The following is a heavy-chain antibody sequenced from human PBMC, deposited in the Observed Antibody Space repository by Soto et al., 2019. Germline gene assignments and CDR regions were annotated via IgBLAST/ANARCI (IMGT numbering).Heavy chain of an antibody. CDR2: INHSGST. CDR1: GGSFSGYY. V-gene: IGHV4-34*01. CDR3: ARGFPDSIVARGERIGRELDYFDY. J-gene: IGHJ4*02. Sequence: SETLSLTCAVYGGSFSGYYWSWILQPPGKGLEWIGEINHSGSTNYNPSLKSRVTISVDTSKNQFSLKLSSVTAADTAVYYCARGFPDSIVARGERIGRELDYFDYWGQGTLVTVSS. D-gene: IGHD5-12*01.